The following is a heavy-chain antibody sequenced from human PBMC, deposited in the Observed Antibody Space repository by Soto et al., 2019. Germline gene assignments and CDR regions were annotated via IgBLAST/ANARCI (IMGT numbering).Heavy chain of an antibody. V-gene: IGHV4-39*01. CDR3: ARLPYSTSLGY. CDR1: GGSISSSSYY. CDR2: IYFSGST. D-gene: IGHD1-26*01. Sequence: QVKLQESGPGLVKPSETLSLTCTVSGGSISSSSYYWGWIRQPPGKGLEWIGTIYFSGSTYYNPSLKSRVTIYVDTSKNQFSLKLSSVTAADTAVYYCARLPYSTSLGYWGQGTLVTVSS. J-gene: IGHJ4*02.